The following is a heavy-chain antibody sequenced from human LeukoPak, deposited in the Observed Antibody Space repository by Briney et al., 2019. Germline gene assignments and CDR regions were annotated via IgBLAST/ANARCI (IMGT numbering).Heavy chain of an antibody. J-gene: IGHJ4*02. D-gene: IGHD2/OR15-2a*01. CDR3: VSFYETY. Sequence: GGSLRLSCAASGNYLMHWVRQAPGKGLVWVSHINSDGSWTSYADSVKGRFTTSKDNAKNTVYLQMNSLRAEDTAVYYCVSFYETYWGRGTLVTVSS. V-gene: IGHV3-74*01. CDR1: GNYL. CDR2: INSDGSWT.